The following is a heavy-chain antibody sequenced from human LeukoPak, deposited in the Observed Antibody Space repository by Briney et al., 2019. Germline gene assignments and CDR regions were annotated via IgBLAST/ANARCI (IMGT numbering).Heavy chain of an antibody. D-gene: IGHD6-13*01. J-gene: IGHJ4*02. CDR2: IYYSGST. V-gene: IGHV4-31*03. Sequence: SQTLSLTCTVSGGSISSGGYYWSWIRQHPGKGLEWIGYIYYSGSTYYNPSLKSRVTISVDTSKNQFSLKLSSVTAADTAVHYCASLRGGSSWYVDYWGQGTLVTVSS. CDR3: ASLRGGSSWYVDY. CDR1: GGSISSGGYY.